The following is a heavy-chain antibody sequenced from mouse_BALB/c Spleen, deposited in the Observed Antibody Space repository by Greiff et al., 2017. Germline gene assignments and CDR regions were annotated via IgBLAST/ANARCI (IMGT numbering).Heavy chain of an antibody. CDR2: INSNGGST. CDR1: GFTFSSYY. V-gene: IGHV5-6-2*01. D-gene: IGHD2-4*01. Sequence: VQLKESGGGLVKLGGSLKLSCAASGFTFSSYYMSWVRQTPEKRLELVAAINSNGGSTYYPDTVKGRFTISRDNAKNTLYLQMSSLKSEDTALYYCARRGISYAMDYWGQGTSVTVSS. J-gene: IGHJ4*01. CDR3: ARRGISYAMDY.